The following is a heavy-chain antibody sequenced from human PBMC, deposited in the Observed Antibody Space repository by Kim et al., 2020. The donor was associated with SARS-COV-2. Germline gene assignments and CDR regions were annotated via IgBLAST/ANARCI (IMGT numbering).Heavy chain of an antibody. CDR1: GFTFSSYS. V-gene: IGHV3-21*01. Sequence: GGSLRLSCAASGFTFSSYSMNWVRQAPGKGLEWVSSISSSSSYIYYADSVKGRFTISRDNAKNSLYLQMNSLRAEDTAVYYCARDRATVVAAALYWYFDLWGRGTLVTVSS. CDR2: ISSSSSYI. CDR3: ARDRATVVAAALYWYFDL. J-gene: IGHJ2*01. D-gene: IGHD2-15*01.